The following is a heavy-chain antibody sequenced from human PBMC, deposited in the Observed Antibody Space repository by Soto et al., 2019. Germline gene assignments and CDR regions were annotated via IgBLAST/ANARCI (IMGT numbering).Heavy chain of an antibody. Sequence: QVQLVESGGGLVKPGGSLRLSCAASGFTFSDYYMAWIRQAPGKGLEWVSYISTSDSTIYYADSVKGRFTISRDNSKTSLYLQMNSLRAEDTAVFYCARLNDFGALRGHFDLWGQGTMVTVSS. D-gene: IGHD4-17*01. CDR1: GFTFSDYY. J-gene: IGHJ3*01. CDR2: ISTSDSTI. CDR3: ARLNDFGALRGHFDL. V-gene: IGHV3-11*01.